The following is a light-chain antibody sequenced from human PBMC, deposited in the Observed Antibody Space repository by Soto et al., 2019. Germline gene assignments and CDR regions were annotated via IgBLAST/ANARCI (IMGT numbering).Light chain of an antibody. CDR1: QTISSW. V-gene: IGKV1-5*03. J-gene: IGKJ1*01. CDR3: QHYNSYSEA. CDR2: KAS. Sequence: DIQLAQSPSLLSASVGDIVTMTCRASQTISSWLSWYQQKPGKAPKLLIYKASTVKSGVPSRFSGSGSGTEFTLTISSLQPDDFATYYCQHYNSYSEAFGQGTKVDIK.